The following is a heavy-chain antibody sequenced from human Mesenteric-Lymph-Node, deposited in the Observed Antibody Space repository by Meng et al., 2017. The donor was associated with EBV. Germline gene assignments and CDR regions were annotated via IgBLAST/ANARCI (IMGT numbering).Heavy chain of an antibody. D-gene: IGHD3-10*01. CDR2: INHSGNT. CDR1: GGSFSDYY. V-gene: IGHV4-34*01. J-gene: IGHJ4*02. Sequence: QVQLQQLGAGLLKPSDTLSLTCAVYGGSFSDYYWSWIRQPPGKGLEWIGEINHSGNTHNNPSLKSRVSMSVDTSKNQFSLKLDSVTAADTAMYYCAGHVGRGGDYWDQGALVTVSS. CDR3: AGHVGRGGDY.